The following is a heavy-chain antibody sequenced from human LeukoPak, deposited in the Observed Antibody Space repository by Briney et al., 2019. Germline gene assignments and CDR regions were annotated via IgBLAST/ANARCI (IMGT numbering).Heavy chain of an antibody. J-gene: IGHJ4*02. CDR2: IYYSGRA. D-gene: IGHD1-7*01. Sequence: SETLSLTCTVSGGSMSTYYWTWIRQPPGEGLEWIGHIYYSGRANYNPSLKSRVTASVDTSKSQFSLKLTSVTAADTAVYYCARAPGTTKFDYWGQGTLVTVSS. CDR1: GGSMSTYY. CDR3: ARAPGTTKFDY. V-gene: IGHV4-59*01.